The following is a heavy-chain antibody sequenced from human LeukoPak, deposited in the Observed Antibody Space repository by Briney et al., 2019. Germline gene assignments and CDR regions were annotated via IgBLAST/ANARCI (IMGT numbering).Heavy chain of an antibody. V-gene: IGHV3-11*06. Sequence: GSLRLSCVASGFTFSDHYMSWIRQAPGKGLEWISYITSSSTYTNYADSVKGRFTISRDNAKNSLYLQMNSLRAEDTAVYYCARGVGGNFDYWGQGTLVTVSS. CDR2: ITSSSTYT. D-gene: IGHD3-10*01. CDR3: ARGVGGNFDY. J-gene: IGHJ4*02. CDR1: GFTFSDHY.